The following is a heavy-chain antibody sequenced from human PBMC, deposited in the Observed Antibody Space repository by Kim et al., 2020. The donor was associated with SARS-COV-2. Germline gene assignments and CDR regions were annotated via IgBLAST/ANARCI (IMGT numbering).Heavy chain of an antibody. CDR3: ANSPPGIAAAGTSYYFDY. V-gene: IGHV3-23*01. J-gene: IGHJ4*02. D-gene: IGHD6-13*01. Sequence: KGGFTTSRDNSKNTLDLQMNSLRAEDTAVYYCANSPPGIAAAGTSYYFDYWGQGTLVTVSS.